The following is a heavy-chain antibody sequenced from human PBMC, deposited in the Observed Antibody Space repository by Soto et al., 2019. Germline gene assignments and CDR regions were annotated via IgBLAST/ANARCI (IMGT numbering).Heavy chain of an antibody. J-gene: IGHJ5*02. V-gene: IGHV3-9*01. D-gene: IGHD6-19*01. CDR1: GFTFDDYA. CDR2: ISWNSGSI. CDR3: AKDRSGWNNWFDP. Sequence: GGSLRLSCAASGFTFDDYAMHWVRQAPGKGLEWVSGISWNSGSIGYADSVKGRFTISRDNAKNSLYLQMNSLRAEDTALYYCAKDRSGWNNWFDPCGQGTLVTVSS.